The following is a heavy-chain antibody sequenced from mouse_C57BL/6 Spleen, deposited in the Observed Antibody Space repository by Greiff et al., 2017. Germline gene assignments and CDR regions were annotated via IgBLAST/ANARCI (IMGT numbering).Heavy chain of an antibody. CDR1: GYAFSSYW. CDR2: IYPGDGDT. V-gene: IGHV1-80*01. J-gene: IGHJ3*01. CDR3: AREAWFAY. Sequence: VQLQQSGAELVKPGASVKISCKASGYAFSSYWMNWVKQRPGKGLEWIGQIYPGDGDTNYNGQFKGKATLTADKSSSTAYMQLSSLTSEDSSVYFCAREAWFAYWGQGTLVTVSA.